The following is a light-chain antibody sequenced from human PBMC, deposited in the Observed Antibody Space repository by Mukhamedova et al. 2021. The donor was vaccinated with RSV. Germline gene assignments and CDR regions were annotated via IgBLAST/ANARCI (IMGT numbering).Light chain of an antibody. Sequence: WYQRRVHGKAPKLLIYKASSLESGVPSRFSGSGSGTDFTLTISSLEPEDFAVYYCQQRSNWPLTFGGGTKVEIK. CDR2: KAS. CDR3: QQRSNWPLT. J-gene: IGKJ4*01. V-gene: IGKV1-5*03.